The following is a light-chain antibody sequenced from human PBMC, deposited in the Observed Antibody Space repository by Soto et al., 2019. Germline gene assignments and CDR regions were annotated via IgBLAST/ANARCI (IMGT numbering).Light chain of an antibody. Sequence: ALTQPRSVSGSPGQSVTISCTGTSSDVGGYNYVSWYQQHPGKAPKLMIYDVSKRPSGVPDRFSGSKSGNTASLTIFGLQAEDEADYYCCSYARSPYVFGTGTKVTVL. CDR1: SSDVGGYNY. V-gene: IGLV2-11*01. J-gene: IGLJ1*01. CDR2: DVS. CDR3: CSYARSPYV.